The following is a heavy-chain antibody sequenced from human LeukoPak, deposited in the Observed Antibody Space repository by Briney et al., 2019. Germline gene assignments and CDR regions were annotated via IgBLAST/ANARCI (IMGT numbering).Heavy chain of an antibody. V-gene: IGHV4-59*08. Sequence: PGGSLRLSCAASGFTFSSYAMSWIRQPPGKGLEWIGYIYFTGTGSTNYSPSLKSRVTISVDTSKNQFSLKLSSVTAADTAVYYCARHREKSSYYGVDWFDPWGQGTLVTVSS. CDR1: GFTFSSYA. CDR3: ARHREKSSYYGVDWFDP. D-gene: IGHD2-2*01. J-gene: IGHJ5*02. CDR2: IYFTGTGST.